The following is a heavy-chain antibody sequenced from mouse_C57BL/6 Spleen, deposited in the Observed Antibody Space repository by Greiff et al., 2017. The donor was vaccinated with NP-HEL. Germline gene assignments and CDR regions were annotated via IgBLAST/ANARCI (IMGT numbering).Heavy chain of an antibody. Sequence: QVQLKQSGAELVRPGASVKLSCKASGYTFTSYGISWVKQRTGQGLEWIGEIYPRSGNTYYNEKFKGKATLTADKSSSTAYMELRSLTSEDSAVYFCARSDLSEGYYAMDYWGQGTSVTVSA. CDR2: IYPRSGNT. D-gene: IGHD1-1*01. CDR3: ARSDLSEGYYAMDY. CDR1: GYTFTSYG. J-gene: IGHJ4*01. V-gene: IGHV1-81*01.